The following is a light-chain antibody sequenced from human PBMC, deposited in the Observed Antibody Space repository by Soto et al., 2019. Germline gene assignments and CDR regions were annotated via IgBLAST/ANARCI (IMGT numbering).Light chain of an antibody. CDR2: DAS. CDR3: QQYNSYIS. V-gene: IGKV1-8*01. Sequence: AIRISQSPSSLSAATGDGAAIACRASQSISTYLAWYQQQPGKPPNLLIYDASTLESGGPSGFRGGGSATEYTPTISSIKPDDFATYYCQQYNSYISFGQGTRLEIK. CDR1: QSISTY. J-gene: IGKJ5*01.